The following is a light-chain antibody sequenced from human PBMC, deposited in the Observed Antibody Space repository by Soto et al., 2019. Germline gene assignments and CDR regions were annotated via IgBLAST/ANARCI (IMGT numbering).Light chain of an antibody. Sequence: EIVLTQSPATLSLSPGETATLSCRASQSVPSYLAWYRLKPGQAPRLLIYDAASRGTGIPARFSGSGSGTDFTLTISSLEPEDFAVYYCQQRSNWPFTFGRGTKVEIK. CDR2: DAA. V-gene: IGKV3-11*01. CDR3: QQRSNWPFT. J-gene: IGKJ4*01. CDR1: QSVPSY.